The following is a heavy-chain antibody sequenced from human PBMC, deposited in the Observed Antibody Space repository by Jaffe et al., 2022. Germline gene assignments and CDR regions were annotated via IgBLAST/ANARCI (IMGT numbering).Heavy chain of an antibody. CDR2: IYSGGST. J-gene: IGHJ4*02. V-gene: IGHV3-66*02. CDR3: ARDATGSGGSAERRDY. D-gene: IGHD2-15*01. Sequence: EVQLVESGGGLVQPGGSLRLSCAASGFTVSSNYMSWVRQAPGKGLEWVSVIYSGGSTYYADSVKGRFTISRDNSKNTLYLQMNSLRAEDTAVYYCARDATGSGGSAERRDYWGQGTLVTVSS. CDR1: GFTVSSNY.